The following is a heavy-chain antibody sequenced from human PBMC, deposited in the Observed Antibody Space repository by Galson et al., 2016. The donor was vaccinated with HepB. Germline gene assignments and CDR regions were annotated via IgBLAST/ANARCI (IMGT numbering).Heavy chain of an antibody. CDR2: IHDDGST. D-gene: IGHD3-10*01. J-gene: IGHJ6*02. CDR3: ARASGTRGIKGAMDV. Sequence: SLRLSCAASGFSVSNNYMSWVRQAPGKGLECVSVIHDDGSTNYADSVMGRFTISRDSSKNTLYLEMTSLRAEDVAVYYCARASGTRGIKGAMDVWGQGTTVSVPS. V-gene: IGHV3-53*01. CDR1: GFSVSNNY.